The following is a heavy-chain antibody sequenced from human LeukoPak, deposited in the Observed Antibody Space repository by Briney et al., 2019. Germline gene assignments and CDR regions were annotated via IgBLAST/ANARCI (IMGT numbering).Heavy chain of an antibody. CDR1: GGTFSSYA. Sequence: GASVKVSCKASGGTFSSYAISWVRQAPGQGLEWMGRINPNSGGTNYAQKFQGRVTMTRDTSISTAYMELSRLRSDDTAVYYCARTGGYCSGGSCYSNWFDPWGQGTLVTVSS. D-gene: IGHD2-15*01. V-gene: IGHV1-2*06. J-gene: IGHJ5*02. CDR3: ARTGGYCSGGSCYSNWFDP. CDR2: INPNSGGT.